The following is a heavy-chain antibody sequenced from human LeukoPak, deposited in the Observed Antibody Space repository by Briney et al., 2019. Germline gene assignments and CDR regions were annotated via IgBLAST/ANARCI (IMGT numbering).Heavy chain of an antibody. CDR1: GFTFSSYN. V-gene: IGHV3-21*01. CDR3: ARETPAMAI. J-gene: IGHJ3*02. D-gene: IGHD5-18*01. CDR2: ISVSRSYV. Sequence: PGGSLRLSCAASGFTFSSYNMSWVRQAPGKGLEWVSSISVSRSYVYYADSVKGRFTISRDNAKNSLYLQMNSLRAEDTAVYYCARETPAMAIWGQGTMVTVSS.